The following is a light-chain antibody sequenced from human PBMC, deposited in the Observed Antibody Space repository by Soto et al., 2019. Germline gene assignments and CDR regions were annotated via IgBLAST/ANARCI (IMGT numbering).Light chain of an antibody. Sequence: VLTQSPGTLSLSPGERAALFCRASQSIAASQLAWYPQTHGQPPRILIYDSSSRATGIPDRFSGGGSGTDFTLTISRLEPEDVSVYYCQQFSSYPLTFGGGTKVDIK. J-gene: IGKJ4*01. CDR3: QQFSSYPLT. CDR2: DSS. CDR1: QSIAASQ. V-gene: IGKV3-20*01.